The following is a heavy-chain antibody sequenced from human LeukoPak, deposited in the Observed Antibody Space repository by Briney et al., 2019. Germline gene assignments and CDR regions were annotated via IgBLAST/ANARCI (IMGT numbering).Heavy chain of an antibody. CDR1: GGSISSSSYY. J-gene: IGHJ6*03. CDR2: IYYSGST. Sequence: SETLSLTCTVSGGSISSSSYYWGWIRQPPGKGLEWIGSIYYSGSTYYNPSLKSRVTISVDTSKNQFSLKLSSVTAADTAVYYCARGSELRAPYYYYYMDVWGKGTTVTVSS. CDR3: ARGSELRAPYYYYYMDV. V-gene: IGHV4-39*07. D-gene: IGHD1-7*01.